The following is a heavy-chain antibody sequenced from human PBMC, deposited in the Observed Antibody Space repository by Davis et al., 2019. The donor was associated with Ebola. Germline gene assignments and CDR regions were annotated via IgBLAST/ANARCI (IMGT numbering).Heavy chain of an antibody. J-gene: IGHJ4*02. CDR1: GGSFSGYY. CDR3: ARGRDAYNSGVD. D-gene: IGHD5-24*01. V-gene: IGHV4-34*01. CDR2: ISYREST. Sequence: SQTLSLTCAVYGGSFSGYYWSWIRQPPGKGLEWIGEISYRESTNYNPSLKSRVTISVDTSRNQFSLKLSSVTAADTAIYYCARGRDAYNSGVDWGQGTLVTVSS.